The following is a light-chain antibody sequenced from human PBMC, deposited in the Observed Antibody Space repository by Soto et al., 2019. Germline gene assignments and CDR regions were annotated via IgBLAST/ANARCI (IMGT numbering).Light chain of an antibody. CDR1: SSDVGTYDF. V-gene: IGLV2-11*01. Sequence: QSVLTQPRSVSVAPGQSVTISCTGTSSDVGTYDFVSWYQQHPGKAPRLMIYDVTTRPSGVPDRFSGSKSGNTASLTISGLQAEDEADYYCSSHAGSSVVFGTGTKVTAL. J-gene: IGLJ1*01. CDR3: SSHAGSSVV. CDR2: DVT.